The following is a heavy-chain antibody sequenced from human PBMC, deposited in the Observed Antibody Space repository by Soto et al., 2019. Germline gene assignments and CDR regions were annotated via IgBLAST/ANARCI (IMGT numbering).Heavy chain of an antibody. CDR3: ARDQGVVIIKDH. V-gene: IGHV3-33*08. CDR1: GFTFRNHA. CDR2: IWYDGTSK. Sequence: QVQLVESGGGVVQPGRSLRLSCAASGFTFRNHAMHWVRQAPGKGLEWVGLIWYDGTSKYYADSVKGRFTISRDNSKNTLYLEMNSLRVEDTAISYCARDQGVVIIKDHWGQGTLVTVSS. J-gene: IGHJ4*02. D-gene: IGHD6-6*01.